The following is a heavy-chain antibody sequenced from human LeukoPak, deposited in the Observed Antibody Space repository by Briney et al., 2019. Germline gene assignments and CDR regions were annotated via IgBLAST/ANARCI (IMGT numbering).Heavy chain of an antibody. J-gene: IGHJ5*01. Sequence: HPGGSLRLSCVGSGFTFNSYGMHWVRQAPGKGLQWVAAITYDGSTRYHADSVKGRFTISRDNSKDTLCLQMNSLKIEDTATYYCARVRRYSQYESSGYYADSWGQGTLVTVSS. CDR1: GFTFNSYG. V-gene: IGHV3-30*03. CDR2: ITYDGSTR. CDR3: ARVRRYSQYESSGYYADS. D-gene: IGHD3-22*01.